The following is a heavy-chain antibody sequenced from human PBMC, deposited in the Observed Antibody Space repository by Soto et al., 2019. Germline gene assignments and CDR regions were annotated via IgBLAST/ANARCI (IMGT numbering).Heavy chain of an antibody. V-gene: IGHV3-23*01. CDR1: GFMFKKYA. CDR3: AKDPLSSLATRLYYFDH. CDR2: ISGSDGRT. D-gene: IGHD2-21*02. Sequence: VQLLESGGGLVQPGGSLRLSCAASGFMFKKYAMSWVRQAPGKGLEWVSGISGSDGRTSYAESVKGRFTISRDNSKSTLHLQMNSLRPEDTAMYYCAKDPLSSLATRLYYFDHWGQGNLVNVSS. J-gene: IGHJ4*02.